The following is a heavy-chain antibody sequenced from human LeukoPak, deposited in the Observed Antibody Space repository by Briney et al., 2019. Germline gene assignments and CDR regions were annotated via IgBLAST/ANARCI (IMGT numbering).Heavy chain of an antibody. CDR3: AKGLDTYYYDSSGYSRPFDY. CDR2: ISGSGGST. V-gene: IGHV3-23*01. D-gene: IGHD3-22*01. Sequence: GGSLRLPCAASGFTFSSYAMSWVRQAPGKGLEWVSAISGSGGSTYYADSVKGRFTISRDNSKNTLYLQMNSLRAEDTAVYYCAKGLDTYYYDSSGYSRPFDYWGQGTLVTVSS. J-gene: IGHJ4*02. CDR1: GFTFSSYA.